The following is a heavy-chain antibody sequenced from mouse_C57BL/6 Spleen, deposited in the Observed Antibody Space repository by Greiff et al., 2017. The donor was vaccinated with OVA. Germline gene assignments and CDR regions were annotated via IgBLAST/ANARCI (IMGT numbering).Heavy chain of an antibody. V-gene: IGHV14-2*01. CDR3: AGEGPAQATSGAMDD. Sequence: EVQLQQSGAELVKPGASVKLSCTASGFNIKDYYMHWVKQRTEQGLEWIGRIDPEDGETKYAPKFQGKATITADTSSNTAYLQVSGQTYENTAVYYDAGEGPAQATSGAMDDWGQGNSVTVSS. D-gene: IGHD3-2*02. CDR1: GFNIKDYY. J-gene: IGHJ4*01. CDR2: IDPEDGET.